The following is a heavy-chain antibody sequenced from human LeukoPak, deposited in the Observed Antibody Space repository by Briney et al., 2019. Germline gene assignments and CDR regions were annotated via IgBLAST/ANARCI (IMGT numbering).Heavy chain of an antibody. V-gene: IGHV3-30*02. J-gene: IGHJ4*02. CDR1: GFTFSSYG. CDR3: AKDELGYYDSSGYYPGVGGFDY. D-gene: IGHD3-22*01. Sequence: GGSLRLSCAASGFTFSSYGMHWVRQAPGKGLEWVAFIRYDGSNKYYADSVKGRFTISGDNSKNTLYLQMNSLRAEDTAVYYCAKDELGYYDSSGYYPGVGGFDYWGQGTLVTVSS. CDR2: IRYDGSNK.